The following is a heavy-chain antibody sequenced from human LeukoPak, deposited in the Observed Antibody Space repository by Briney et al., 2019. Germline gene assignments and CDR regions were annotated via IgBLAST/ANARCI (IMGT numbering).Heavy chain of an antibody. Sequence: GASVTVSCKASGYTFTSYYMHWVRQAPGQGLEWMGIINPSGGSTSYAQKFQGRVTMTRDTSTSTVYMELSSLRSEDMAVYYCARSPPYYYDSSGYSFYWGQGTLVTVSS. J-gene: IGHJ4*02. CDR3: ARSPPYYYDSSGYSFY. D-gene: IGHD3-22*01. V-gene: IGHV1-46*01. CDR2: INPSGGST. CDR1: GYTFTSYY.